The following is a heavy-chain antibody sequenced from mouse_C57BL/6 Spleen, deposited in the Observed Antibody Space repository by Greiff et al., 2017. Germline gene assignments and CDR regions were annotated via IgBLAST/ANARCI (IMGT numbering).Heavy chain of an antibody. CDR1: GYTFTSYW. J-gene: IGHJ3*01. Sequence: QVQLQQPGAELVMPGASVKLSCKASGYTFTSYWMHWVKQRPGQGLEWIGEIDPSDSYTNYNQKFKGKSTLTVDKSSSTAYMQLSSLTSEDSAVYYCARTLDDYDRTWFAYWGQGTLVTVSA. CDR3: ARTLDDYDRTWFAY. D-gene: IGHD2-4*01. V-gene: IGHV1-69*01. CDR2: IDPSDSYT.